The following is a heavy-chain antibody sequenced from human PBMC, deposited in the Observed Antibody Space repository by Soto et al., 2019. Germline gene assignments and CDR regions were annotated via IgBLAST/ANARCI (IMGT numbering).Heavy chain of an antibody. D-gene: IGHD3-3*01. CDR1: GFTFSSYA. CDR3: ASLRFLEWFAFMIWCDX. J-gene: IGHJ5*02. CDR2: VSGRGGVT. Sequence: RLSCAAYGFTFSSYAMSWVRQAPGKGLEWVSAVSGRGGVTYYADSVKCRFTLSRDNYKKTLYLQTNSLRAEHTAVYYCASLRFLEWFAFMIWCDXWGQGTLLTVSX. V-gene: IGHV3-23*01.